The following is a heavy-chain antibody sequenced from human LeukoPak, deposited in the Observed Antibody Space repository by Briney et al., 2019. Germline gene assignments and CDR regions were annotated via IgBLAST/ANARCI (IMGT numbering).Heavy chain of an antibody. CDR2: ISHTGSTM. D-gene: IGHD3-10*01. J-gene: IGHJ6*02. V-gene: IGHV3-48*04. Sequence: GGSLRLSCAASGFRFSSYSMNWVRQAPGKGLEWVSYISHTGSTMSYADSVRGRFTISRDNARNSLHLQMNSLRAEDTAVYYCAIPPLSGTGSSRPLAEMDVWGQGTTVTVSS. CDR3: AIPPLSGTGSSRPLAEMDV. CDR1: GFRFSSYS.